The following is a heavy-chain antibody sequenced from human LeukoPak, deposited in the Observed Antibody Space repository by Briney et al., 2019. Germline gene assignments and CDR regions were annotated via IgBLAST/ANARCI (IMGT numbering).Heavy chain of an antibody. D-gene: IGHD6-19*01. CDR1: GGSISSGGYY. Sequence: SETLSLTCTVSGGSISSGGYYWSWIRQPPGKGLEWIGYIYHSGSTYYNPSLKSRVTISVDRSKNQFSLKLSSVTAADTAVYYCARQKQWLAFDYWGQGTLVTVSS. CDR3: ARQKQWLAFDY. J-gene: IGHJ4*02. CDR2: IYHSGST. V-gene: IGHV4-30-2*01.